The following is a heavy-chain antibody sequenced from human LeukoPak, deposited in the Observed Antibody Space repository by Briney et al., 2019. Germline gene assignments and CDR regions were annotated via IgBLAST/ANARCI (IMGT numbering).Heavy chain of an antibody. CDR3: AKGRIWFGELSALDY. V-gene: IGHV3-30*18. D-gene: IGHD3-10*01. CDR1: GFTFSSSW. CDR2: ISYDGSNK. Sequence: PGGSLRLSCAASGFTFSSSWMSWARQAPGKGLEWVAVISYDGSNKYYADSVKGRFTISRDNSKNTLYLQMNSLRAEDTAVYYCAKGRIWFGELSALDYWGQGTLVTVSS. J-gene: IGHJ4*02.